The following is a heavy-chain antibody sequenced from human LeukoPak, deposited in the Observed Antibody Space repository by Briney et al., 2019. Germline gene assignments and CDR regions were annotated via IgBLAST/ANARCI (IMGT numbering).Heavy chain of an antibody. CDR1: GGSISSTTFY. CDR3: ARSQLWFGELLPYFDY. J-gene: IGHJ4*02. Sequence: SETLSLTCTVSGGSISSTTFYWSWIRQPPGKGLEWIGYIYYSGSTNYNPSLKSRVTISVDTSKNQFSLKLSSVTAADTAVYYCARSQLWFGELLPYFDYWGQGTLVTVSS. D-gene: IGHD3-10*01. V-gene: IGHV4-61*01. CDR2: IYYSGST.